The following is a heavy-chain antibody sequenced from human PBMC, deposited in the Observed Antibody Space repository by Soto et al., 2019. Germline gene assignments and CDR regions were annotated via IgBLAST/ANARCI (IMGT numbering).Heavy chain of an antibody. Sequence: GASVKVSCKASGYTFANYGIIWVRQAPGQGLEWMGWISAYNHNTHYAQRLKGRVTMTTDTSTSTAYMELRSLRSDDTAVYFCARGHPFTSSWSDVDSWGRGSLVTVSS. V-gene: IGHV1-18*01. CDR3: ARGHPFTSSWSDVDS. J-gene: IGHJ4*02. D-gene: IGHD6-13*01. CDR1: GYTFANYG. CDR2: ISAYNHNT.